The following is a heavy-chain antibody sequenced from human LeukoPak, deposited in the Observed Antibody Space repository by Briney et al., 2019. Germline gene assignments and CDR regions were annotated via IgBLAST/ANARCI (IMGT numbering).Heavy chain of an antibody. CDR1: GFTFSDYY. CDR2: ISTRDNTI. Sequence: GGSLRLSCTASGFTFSDYYMSWIRQTPGKGLEWLSYISTRDNTIQYADSVKGRFTISRDNAKNSLYLQMNSLRAEDTAVYYCARPRGNVEMATIPFDYWGQGTLVTISS. J-gene: IGHJ4*02. D-gene: IGHD5-24*01. CDR3: ARPRGNVEMATIPFDY. V-gene: IGHV3-11*04.